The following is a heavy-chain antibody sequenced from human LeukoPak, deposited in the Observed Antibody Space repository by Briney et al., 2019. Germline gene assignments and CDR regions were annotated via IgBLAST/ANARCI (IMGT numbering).Heavy chain of an antibody. CDR1: GGSISSSSYY. J-gene: IGHJ3*02. V-gene: IGHV4-39*01. CDR3: ARLQRLVVFRAWDAFDI. CDR2: IYYSGST. Sequence: SETLSLTCTVSGGSISSSSYYWGWLRQPPGKGLEWIGSIYYSGSTYYNPSLKSRVTISVDTSKNQFSLKLSSVTAADTAVYYCARLQRLVVFRAWDAFDIWGQGTMVTVSS. D-gene: IGHD6-19*01.